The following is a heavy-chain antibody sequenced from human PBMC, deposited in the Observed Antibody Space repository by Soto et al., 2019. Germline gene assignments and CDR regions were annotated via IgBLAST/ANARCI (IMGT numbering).Heavy chain of an antibody. CDR3: ATSIVYQLLLGPLAFDY. CDR2: FDPEDGET. V-gene: IGHV1-24*01. D-gene: IGHD2-2*01. CDR1: GYTLTELS. Sequence: ASVKVSCKVSGYTLTELSMHWVRQAPGKGLEWMGGFDPEDGETIYAQKFQGRVTMTEDTSTDTAYMELSSLRSEDTAVYYCATSIVYQLLLGPLAFDYWGQGTLVTVSS. J-gene: IGHJ4*02.